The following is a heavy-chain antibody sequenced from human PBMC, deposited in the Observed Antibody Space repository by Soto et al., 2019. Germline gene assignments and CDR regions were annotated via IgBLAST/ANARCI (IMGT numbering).Heavy chain of an antibody. V-gene: IGHV1-2*02. D-gene: IGHD6-19*01. CDR2: INPNSGGT. CDR1: GYTFTGYY. Sequence: ASVKVSCKASGYTFTGYYMHWVRQAPGQGLEWMGWINPNSGGTNYAQKFQGRVTMTRDTSISTAYMELSRLRSDDTAVYYCARDRPVGWLLIDYWGQGTLGTVSS. CDR3: ARDRPVGWLLIDY. J-gene: IGHJ4*02.